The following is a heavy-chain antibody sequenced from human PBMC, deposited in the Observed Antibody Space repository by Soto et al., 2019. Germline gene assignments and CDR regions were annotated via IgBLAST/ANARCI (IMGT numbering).Heavy chain of an antibody. CDR2: IDHGGGA. J-gene: IGHJ6*03. CDR1: GGSLNGYY. V-gene: IGHV4-34*01. D-gene: IGHD3-10*02. Sequence: QVQLQQWGAGLLEPSETLFLTCAVYGGSLNGYYWCWIRQAPGKGREWIGGIDHGGGANYNPSLTCRAVMSVDSSKSRLSLTLTSVTAADTAVYYCARNVPGADYYYLDVGGEGTTVTVSS. CDR3: ARNVPGADYYYLDV.